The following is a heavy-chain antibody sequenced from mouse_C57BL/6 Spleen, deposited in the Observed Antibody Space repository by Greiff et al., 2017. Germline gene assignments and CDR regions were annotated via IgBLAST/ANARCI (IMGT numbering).Heavy chain of an antibody. Sequence: EVHLVESGEGLVKPGGSLKLSCAASGFTFSSYAMSWVRQTPEKRLEWVAYISSGGDYIYYADTVKDRFTISRDNARNTLYLQMSSLKSEDTAMYYCTRVKLRPSYAMDYWGQGTSVTVSS. CDR1: GFTFSSYA. J-gene: IGHJ4*01. D-gene: IGHD3-2*02. CDR2: ISSGGDYI. CDR3: TRVKLRPSYAMDY. V-gene: IGHV5-9-1*02.